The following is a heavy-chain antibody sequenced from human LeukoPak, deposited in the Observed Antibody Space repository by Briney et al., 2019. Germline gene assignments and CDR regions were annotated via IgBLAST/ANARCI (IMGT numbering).Heavy chain of an antibody. V-gene: IGHV1-18*04. Sequence: GASVKVSCKASGYTFISYGISWVRQAPGQGLEWMGWISAYNGNTNYAQKLQGRVTMTTDTSTSTAYMELRSLRSDDTAVYYCARVDGSGSYYPYYFDYWGQGTLVTVSS. J-gene: IGHJ4*02. D-gene: IGHD3-10*01. CDR3: ARVDGSGSYYPYYFDY. CDR1: GYTFISYG. CDR2: ISAYNGNT.